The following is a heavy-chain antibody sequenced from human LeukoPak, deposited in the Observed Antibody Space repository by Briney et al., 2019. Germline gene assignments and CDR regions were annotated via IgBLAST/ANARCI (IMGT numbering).Heavy chain of an antibody. CDR3: AKGTAVDRQYFEN. CDR1: RFTFSACG. D-gene: IGHD1-1*01. V-gene: IGHV3-30*18. Sequence: GGSLRLSCAASRFTFSACGMHWVRQAPGKGLEWVAAISFDGSHKYYADSVKGRFTISRDNSMNTLYLQMNSLKAEDTAVYYCAKGTAVDRQYFENWGQGTLVTVSS. CDR2: ISFDGSHK. J-gene: IGHJ4*02.